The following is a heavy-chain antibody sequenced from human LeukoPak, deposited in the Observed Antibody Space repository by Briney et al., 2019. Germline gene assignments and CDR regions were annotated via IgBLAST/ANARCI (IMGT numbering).Heavy chain of an antibody. CDR3: ARLRPETTVVTEYYYYGMDV. J-gene: IGHJ6*02. V-gene: IGHV5-51*01. Sequence: GESLKISCKGSGYSFTSYWIGWVRQMPGKGLEWMGIIYPGDSDIRYSPSFQGQVTISADKSISTAYLQWSSLKASDTAMYYCARLRPETTVVTEYYYYGMDVWGQGTTVIVSS. CDR1: GYSFTSYW. D-gene: IGHD4-23*01. CDR2: IYPGDSDI.